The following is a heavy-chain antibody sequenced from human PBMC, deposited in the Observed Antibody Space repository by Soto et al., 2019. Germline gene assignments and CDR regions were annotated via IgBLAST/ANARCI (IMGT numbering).Heavy chain of an antibody. CDR3: ASRYCSSTSCSYFHY. D-gene: IGHD2-2*01. Sequence: GGSLRLSCAASGFTFSSYWMHWVRQAPGKGLVWVSRINSDGSSTTYADSVKGRFTISRDNAKNTLYLQMGSLRAEDMAVYYCASRYCSSTSCSYFHYWXHGT. V-gene: IGHV3-74*01. CDR2: INSDGSST. CDR1: GFTFSSYW. J-gene: IGHJ4*01.